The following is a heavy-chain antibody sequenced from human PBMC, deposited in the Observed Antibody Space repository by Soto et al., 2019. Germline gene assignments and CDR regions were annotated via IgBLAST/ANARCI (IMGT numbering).Heavy chain of an antibody. V-gene: IGHV3-30-3*01. D-gene: IGHD6-19*01. CDR3: ARMTRSGSSRTNYYYGMDV. CDR2: ISYDGSNK. Sequence: QVQLVESGGGVVQPGRSLRLSCAASGFTFSSYAMHWVRLAPGKGLEWVAVISYDGSNKYYADSVKGRFTISRDNSKNTLYLQMNSLRAEDTAVYYCARMTRSGSSRTNYYYGMDVWGQGTTVTVSS. CDR1: GFTFSSYA. J-gene: IGHJ6*02.